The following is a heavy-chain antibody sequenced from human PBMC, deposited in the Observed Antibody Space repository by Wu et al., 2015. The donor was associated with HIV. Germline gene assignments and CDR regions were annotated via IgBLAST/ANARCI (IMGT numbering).Heavy chain of an antibody. J-gene: IGHJ3*02. V-gene: IGHV1-69*05. D-gene: IGHD3-10*01. Sequence: VQLVQSGAEMKKPGSSVKLSCKASGGTFSSYAISWVRQAPGQGLEWMGGIIPIFGTANYAQKFQGRVTITTDESTSTAYMELSSLRSEDTAVYYCARDRGPDSLDAFDIWGQGTMVTVSS. CDR1: GGTFSSYA. CDR3: ARDRGPDSLDAFDI. CDR2: IIPIFGTA.